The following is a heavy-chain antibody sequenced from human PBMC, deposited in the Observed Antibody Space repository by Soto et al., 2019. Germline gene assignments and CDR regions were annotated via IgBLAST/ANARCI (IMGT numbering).Heavy chain of an antibody. CDR2: IWYDGSNK. J-gene: IGHJ4*02. Sequence: PGGSLRLSCAASGFTFSSYGMHWVRQAPGKGLEWVAVIWYDGSNKYYADSVKGRFTISRDNSKNTLYLQMNSLRAEDTAVYYCARDSGYDDGFFNYWGQGTLVTVSS. CDR3: ARDSGYDDGFFNY. D-gene: IGHD5-12*01. V-gene: IGHV3-33*01. CDR1: GFTFSSYG.